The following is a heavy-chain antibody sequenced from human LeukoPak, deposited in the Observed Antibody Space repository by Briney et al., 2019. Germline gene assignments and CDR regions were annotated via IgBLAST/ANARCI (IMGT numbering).Heavy chain of an antibody. CDR1: GGSISSYY. J-gene: IGHJ5*02. CDR3: ARDRSVGWFDP. V-gene: IGHV4-59*01. D-gene: IGHD3-10*01. Sequence: SETLSLTCTVSGGSISSYYWSWIRQPPGKGLEWIGYIYYSGSTNYNPSLKSRVTISVDTSKNQFSLELSSVTAADTAVYYCARDRSVGWFDPWGQGTLVTVSS. CDR2: IYYSGST.